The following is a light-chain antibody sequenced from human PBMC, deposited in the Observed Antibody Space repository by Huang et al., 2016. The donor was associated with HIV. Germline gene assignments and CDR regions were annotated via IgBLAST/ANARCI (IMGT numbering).Light chain of an antibody. CDR3: QQYDNLYT. V-gene: IGKV1-33*01. Sequence: IQMTQSPASLSASVGDRVTISCQASQDIRNYLNWYQKKPGKAPTLLIYGASNLETGVPSRFSGNGSGTDFTITISSLQSEDIATYYCQQYDNLYTFGQGTKLEIK. CDR1: QDIRNY. J-gene: IGKJ2*01. CDR2: GAS.